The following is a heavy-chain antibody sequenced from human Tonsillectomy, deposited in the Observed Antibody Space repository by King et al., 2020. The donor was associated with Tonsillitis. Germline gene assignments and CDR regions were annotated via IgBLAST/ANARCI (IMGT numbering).Heavy chain of an antibody. CDR1: GYTFTSYD. D-gene: IGHD2-2*01. J-gene: IGHJ4*02. CDR3: ARGLRWGYCSSTSCSYSFDY. V-gene: IGHV1-8*01. CDR2: MNPNSGNT. Sequence: QLVQSGAEVKKPGASVKVSCKASGYTFTSYDINWVRQATGQGLEWMGWMNPNSGNTGYAQKFQGRVTMTRNTSISTAYMELSSLRSENTAVYYCARGLRWGYCSSTSCSYSFDYWGQGTLVTVSS.